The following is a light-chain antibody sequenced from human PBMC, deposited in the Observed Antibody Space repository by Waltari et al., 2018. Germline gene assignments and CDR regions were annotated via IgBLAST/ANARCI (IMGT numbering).Light chain of an antibody. CDR2: GAS. V-gene: IGKV4-1*01. Sequence: DIVMTQSPDSLAVSLGERATINCKSSQSVLYSSNNKNYIGWYQQPPGQAPTLLIYGASSTATGIPDRFGGSGSGTDFTLTISRLEPEDYAVYYCQQYGSSPLTFGGGTKVEIK. CDR3: QQYGSSPLT. J-gene: IGKJ4*01. CDR1: QSVLYSSNNKNY.